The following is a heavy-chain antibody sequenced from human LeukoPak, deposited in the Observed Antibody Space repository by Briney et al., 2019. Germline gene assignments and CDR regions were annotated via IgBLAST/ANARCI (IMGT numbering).Heavy chain of an antibody. V-gene: IGHV3-21*01. J-gene: IGHJ3*02. CDR3: ASSMIVVVHDAFDI. D-gene: IGHD3-22*01. CDR2: ISSSSSYI. Sequence: GGSLRLSCAASGFPFRSYSMNWVRQAPGKGLEWVSSISSSSSYIYYADSVKGRFTISRDNAKNSLYLQMNSLRAEDTAVYYCASSMIVVVHDAFDIWGQGTMVTVSS. CDR1: GFPFRSYS.